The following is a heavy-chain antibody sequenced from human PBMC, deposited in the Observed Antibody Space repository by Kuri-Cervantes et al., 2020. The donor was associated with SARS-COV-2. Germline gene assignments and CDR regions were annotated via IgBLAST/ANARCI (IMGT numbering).Heavy chain of an antibody. CDR1: GGSISSSTYY. J-gene: IGHJ4*02. CDR3: ARLVLEAYSGSFYFDY. Sequence: GSLRLSCTVSGGSISSSTYYWGWIRQSPEKGLEWIGSIFYSGSTVYNPSLKSRLTISVDTSKNQFSLKLTSVTAADTAVYYCARLVLEAYSGSFYFDYWGQGSLVTVSS. CDR2: IFYSGST. D-gene: IGHD1-26*01. V-gene: IGHV4-39*01.